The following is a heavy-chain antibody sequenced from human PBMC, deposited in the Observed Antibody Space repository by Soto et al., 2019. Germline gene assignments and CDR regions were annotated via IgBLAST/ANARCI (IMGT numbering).Heavy chain of an antibody. J-gene: IGHJ6*02. CDR2: ISYGGRRK. CDR3: AKDTFAYCSGGSCLYYYGMDV. Sequence: QAQLVESGGGAVQPGRSLRLSCAAPGFIFNIYGMHWVRQAPGKGLEWVAVISYGGRRKYYADSVKGRFTVSRDNSNDTVYLQLNSLRAEDTAVYYCAKDTFAYCSGGSCLYYYGMDVWGQGTTVTVSS. D-gene: IGHD2-15*01. CDR1: GFIFNIYG. V-gene: IGHV3-30*18.